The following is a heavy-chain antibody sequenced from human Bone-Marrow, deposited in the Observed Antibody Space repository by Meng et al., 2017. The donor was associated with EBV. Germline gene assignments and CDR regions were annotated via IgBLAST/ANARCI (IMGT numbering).Heavy chain of an antibody. Sequence: QVQLQRWGAGLLKPSGTLSLTGAVYGWPFSGYYWSWIRQPPGKGLGWIGEINHSGSTNYNPSLKSRVTISVDTSKNQFSLKLSSVTAADTAVYYCARGPLEWEPRGEDYWGQGTLVTVSS. CDR3: ARGPLEWEPRGEDY. CDR2: INHSGST. J-gene: IGHJ4*02. V-gene: IGHV4-34*01. CDR1: GWPFSGYY. D-gene: IGHD1-26*01.